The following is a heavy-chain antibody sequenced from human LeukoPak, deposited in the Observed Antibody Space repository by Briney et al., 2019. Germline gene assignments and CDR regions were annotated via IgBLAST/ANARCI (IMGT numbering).Heavy chain of an antibody. V-gene: IGHV3-48*03. J-gene: IGHJ4*02. D-gene: IGHD5-18*01. Sequence: GGSLRLSCAASGFTFSSYEMNWGRQAPGKGLEWVSYISSSGSTIYYAGSVKGRFTISRDNAKNSLYLQMNSLRAEDTAVYYCARGYSYALDYWGQGTLVTVSS. CDR2: ISSSGSTI. CDR3: ARGYSYALDY. CDR1: GFTFSSYE.